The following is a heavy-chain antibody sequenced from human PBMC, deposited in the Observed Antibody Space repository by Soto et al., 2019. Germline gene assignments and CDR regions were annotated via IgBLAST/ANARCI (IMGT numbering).Heavy chain of an antibody. CDR3: ARSVFP. CDR1: GGSFSGYY. J-gene: IGHJ5*02. V-gene: IGHV4-34*09. CDR2: IYHSGST. Sequence: SETLSLTCAVYGGSFSGYYWSWIRQHPGKGLEWIGEIYHSGSTNYNPSLKSRVTISVDTPKNQFSLKLSSVTAEDTAVYYCARSVFPWRQGTLVPVSS.